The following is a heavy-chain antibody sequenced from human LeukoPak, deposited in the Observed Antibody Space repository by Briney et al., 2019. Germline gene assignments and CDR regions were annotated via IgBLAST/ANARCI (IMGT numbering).Heavy chain of an antibody. D-gene: IGHD3-9*01. Sequence: SETLSLTCAVYGGSFSGYYWSWIRQPPGKGLEWIGEINHSGSTNYNPSLKSRVTISVDTSKNQFSLKLSSVTAADTAVYYCARYSYDILTGYYQRSFDAFDIWGQGTMVTVSS. J-gene: IGHJ3*02. CDR3: ARYSYDILTGYYQRSFDAFDI. CDR1: GGSFSGYY. V-gene: IGHV4-34*01. CDR2: INHSGST.